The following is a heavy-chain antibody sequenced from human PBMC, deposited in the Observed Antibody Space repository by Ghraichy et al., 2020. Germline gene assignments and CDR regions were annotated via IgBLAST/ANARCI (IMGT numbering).Heavy chain of an antibody. D-gene: IGHD5-12*01. J-gene: IGHJ6*02. Sequence: ASVKVSCKASGYTFTSYYMHWVRQAPGQGLEWMGIINPSGGSTSYAQKFQGRVTMTRDTSTSTVYMELSSLRSEDTAVYYCASYSGYDPPRVRYGMDVWGQGTTVTVSS. CDR3: ASYSGYDPPRVRYGMDV. CDR1: GYTFTSYY. CDR2: INPSGGST. V-gene: IGHV1-46*01.